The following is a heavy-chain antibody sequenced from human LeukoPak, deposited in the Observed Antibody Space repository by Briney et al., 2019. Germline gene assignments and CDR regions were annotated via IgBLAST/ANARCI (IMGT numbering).Heavy chain of an antibody. CDR1: GYTFTSYG. V-gene: IGHV1-18*01. J-gene: IGHJ4*02. CDR2: ISAYNGNT. D-gene: IGHD2-2*01. CDR3: ARFRDQKDYFDY. Sequence: ASVKVSCTASGYTFTSYGISWVRQAPGQGLEWMGWISAYNGNTNYAQKLQGRVTMTTDTSTSTAYMELRSLRSDDTAVYYCARFRDQKDYFDYWGQGTLVTVSS.